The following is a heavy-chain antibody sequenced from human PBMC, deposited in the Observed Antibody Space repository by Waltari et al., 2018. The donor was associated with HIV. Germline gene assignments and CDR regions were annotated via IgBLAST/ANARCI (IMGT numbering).Heavy chain of an antibody. CDR3: VKGWSNYYYGMDV. D-gene: IGHD2-15*01. J-gene: IGHJ6*02. CDR1: GFTFDDET. V-gene: IGHV3-43*01. CDR2: ISWDGGST. Sequence: EVQLVESGGVVAQPGGSLRLSCAASGFTFDDETMHWVRQAPRKGLEWVSLISWDGGSTFYADTVKGRFTISRDNSKNRLYLQMNSLTVDDTALYYCVKGWSNYYYGMDVWGQGTTVTVS.